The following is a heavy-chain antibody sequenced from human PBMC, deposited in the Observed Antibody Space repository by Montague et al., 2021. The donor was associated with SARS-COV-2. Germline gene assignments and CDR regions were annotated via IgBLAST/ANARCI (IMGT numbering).Heavy chain of an antibody. Sequence: SETLSLTCTVSGGSISSYYWSWIRQPPGKGLEWIGYIYYSGSTNYNPSLKSRVTISVDTSKNQFSLKLSSVTAADTAVYYCARALWDNYDSSGWRFDPWGQGTLVTVSS. V-gene: IGHV4-59*01. CDR2: IYYSGST. J-gene: IGHJ5*02. D-gene: IGHD3-22*01. CDR3: ARALWDNYDSSGWRFDP. CDR1: GGSISSYY.